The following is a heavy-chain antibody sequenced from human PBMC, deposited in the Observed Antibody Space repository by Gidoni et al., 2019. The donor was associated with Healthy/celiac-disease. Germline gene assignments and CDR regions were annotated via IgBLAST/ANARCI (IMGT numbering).Heavy chain of an antibody. J-gene: IGHJ6*04. Sequence: QLQLQESGPGLVKPSETLSLTCTVSGGPIRSSSYHWGWIRQPPGKGLEWIGSIYYSGSTYYNPSLKSRVTISVDTSKNQFSLKLSSVTAADTAVYYCTKITIFGEDYYYYYGMDVWGKGTTVTVSS. CDR2: IYYSGST. V-gene: IGHV4-39*01. CDR1: GGPIRSSSYH. CDR3: TKITIFGEDYYYYYGMDV. D-gene: IGHD3-3*01.